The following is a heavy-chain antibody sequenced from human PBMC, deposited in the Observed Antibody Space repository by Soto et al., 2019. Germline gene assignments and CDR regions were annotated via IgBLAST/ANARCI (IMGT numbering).Heavy chain of an antibody. Sequence: EVQLVESGGGLVQPGGSLRLSCAASGFTFSSYSMNWVRQAPGKGLEWVSYISSSSSTIYYADSVKGRFTISRDNANNSPDLQMNSLRAEDTAVYYWARDGSGSYRNYYYMDGWGKGTTVTVSS. CDR3: ARDGSGSYRNYYYMDG. D-gene: IGHD3-10*01. CDR1: GFTFSSYS. CDR2: ISSSSSTI. J-gene: IGHJ6*03. V-gene: IGHV3-48*01.